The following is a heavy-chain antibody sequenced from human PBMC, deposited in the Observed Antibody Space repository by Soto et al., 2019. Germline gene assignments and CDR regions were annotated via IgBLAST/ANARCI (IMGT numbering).Heavy chain of an antibody. J-gene: IGHJ3*02. CDR1: GFSLITSGVG. CDR3: ARRQISMVRGAKAFEM. V-gene: IGHV2-5*02. Sequence: QITLKESGPPLVKPTQTLTLTCTFSGFSLITSGVGVGWIRQPPGKALEWLALIYWDGEKRYSPSLQSRLTITKATSNHQVVLTLTSTDPVPTVSYYSARRQISMVRGAKAFEMWCQWTAVTVSS. CDR2: IYWDGEK. D-gene: IGHD3-10*01.